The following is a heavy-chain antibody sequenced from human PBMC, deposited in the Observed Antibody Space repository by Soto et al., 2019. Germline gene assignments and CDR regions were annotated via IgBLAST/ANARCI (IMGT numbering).Heavy chain of an antibody. CDR3: ARDLRNYYDSSGSTDV. D-gene: IGHD3-22*01. CDR1: GGTFSSYA. CDR2: IIPIFGTA. J-gene: IGHJ6*02. Sequence: SVKVSCKASGGTFSSYAISWVRQAPGQGLEWMGGIIPIFGTANYAQKFQGRVTITADESTSTAYMELSSLRSEDTAVYYCARDLRNYYDSSGSTDVWGQGPTVTVSS. V-gene: IGHV1-69*13.